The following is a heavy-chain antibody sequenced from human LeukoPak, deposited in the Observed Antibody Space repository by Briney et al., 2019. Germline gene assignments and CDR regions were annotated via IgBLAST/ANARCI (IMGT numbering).Heavy chain of an antibody. Sequence: SETLSLTCTVSGGSISSSSYYWGWIRQPPGKGLEWIGEINHSGSTNYNPSLKSRVTISVDTSKNQFSLKLSSVTAADTAVYYCARLRYYDSSGYSADQPWVLDYWGQGTLVTVSS. CDR1: GGSISSSSYY. CDR3: ARLRYYDSSGYSADQPWVLDY. CDR2: INHSGST. D-gene: IGHD3-22*01. J-gene: IGHJ4*02. V-gene: IGHV4-39*07.